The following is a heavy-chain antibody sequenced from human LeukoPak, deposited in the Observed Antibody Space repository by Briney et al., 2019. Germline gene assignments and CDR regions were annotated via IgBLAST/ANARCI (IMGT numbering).Heavy chain of an antibody. V-gene: IGHV1-69*04. CDR1: GGALSSYA. CDR3: ARDRGTGAPDY. J-gene: IGHJ4*02. CDR2: IIPIFGIA. Sequence: GASVKVSCKASGGALSSYAISWVRQAPGQGLEWTGRIIPIFGIANYAQKFQGRVTITADKSTSTAYMEPSSLRSEDTAVYYCARDRGTGAPDYWGQGTLVTVSS. D-gene: IGHD1-1*01.